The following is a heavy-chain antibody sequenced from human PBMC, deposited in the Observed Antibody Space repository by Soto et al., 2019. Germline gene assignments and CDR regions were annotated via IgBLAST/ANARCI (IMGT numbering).Heavy chain of an antibody. Sequence: EVQLLESGGGLVRPGRSLRLSCAASGFTFSSYAMSWVRQAPGKGLEWVSTISGSDGRTYSTDSVKGRFTISRDNSRNTAYLQMNSLRVEDTAVYYCAKGVSQYTPLALFDYWGRGTLVTVSS. CDR1: GFTFSSYA. D-gene: IGHD5-18*01. CDR3: AKGVSQYTPLALFDY. J-gene: IGHJ4*02. CDR2: ISGSDGRT. V-gene: IGHV3-23*01.